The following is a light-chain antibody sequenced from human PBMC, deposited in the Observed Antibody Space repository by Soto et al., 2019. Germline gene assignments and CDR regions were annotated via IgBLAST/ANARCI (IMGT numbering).Light chain of an antibody. J-gene: IGKJ5*01. CDR1: QGIRGD. V-gene: IGKV1-39*01. CDR3: QQSYGTPIT. Sequence: IQMTQSPSSLSASLGDRVTITCRASQGIRGDLGWYQQKPGKAPKLLISATSTLQSGVPSRFSGRGSGTNFTLTITSLQPEDFATYYCQQSYGTPITFGQVTLLEIK. CDR2: ATS.